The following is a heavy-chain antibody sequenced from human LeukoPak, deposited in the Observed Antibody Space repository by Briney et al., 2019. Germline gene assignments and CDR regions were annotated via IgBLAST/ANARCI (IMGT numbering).Heavy chain of an antibody. CDR3: ARAPSEVGGYYPEYFRH. V-gene: IGHV3-74*01. Sequence: GGSLSLSCEASGFTFSRYWMHWVRQAPGKGLVWVSRIKSDGKTNYADSVKGRFTISRDNAKNTVSLQMDSLRAEDTGVYYCARAPSEVGGYYPEYFRHWGQGTLVTVSS. D-gene: IGHD3-22*01. J-gene: IGHJ1*01. CDR2: IKSDGKT. CDR1: GFTFSRYW.